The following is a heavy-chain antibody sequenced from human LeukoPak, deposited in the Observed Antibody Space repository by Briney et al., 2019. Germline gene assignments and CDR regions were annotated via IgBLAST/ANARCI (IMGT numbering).Heavy chain of an antibody. Sequence: GGSLRLSCAASGLTFSSSWMNWVRQAPGKGLEWVANINPDGSKKNYADSVKGRFTISRDNAKHSVFLQMNSLTAEDTGVYYCARYSGSCPGWLDLWGQGTLVTVSS. D-gene: IGHD1-26*01. J-gene: IGHJ5*02. CDR3: ARYSGSCPGWLDL. V-gene: IGHV3-7*01. CDR2: INPDGSKK. CDR1: GLTFSSSW.